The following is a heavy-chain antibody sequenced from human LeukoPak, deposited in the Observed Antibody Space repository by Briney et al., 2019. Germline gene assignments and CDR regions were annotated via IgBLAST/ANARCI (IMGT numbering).Heavy chain of an antibody. Sequence: GESLKISCKGSGYSFTSYWISWVRQMPGKGLEWMGRIDPSDSYTNYSPSFQGHVTISADKSISTAYLQWSSLKASDTAMYYCARSYIAVAGTRWFDPRGQGTLVTVSS. J-gene: IGHJ5*02. D-gene: IGHD6-19*01. CDR3: ARSYIAVAGTRWFDP. CDR2: IDPSDSYT. CDR1: GYSFTSYW. V-gene: IGHV5-10-1*01.